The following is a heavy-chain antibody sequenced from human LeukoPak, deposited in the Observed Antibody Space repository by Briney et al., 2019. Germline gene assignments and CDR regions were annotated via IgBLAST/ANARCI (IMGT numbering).Heavy chain of an antibody. Sequence: PWGSLPLSCPASGFSSSDYSRNWVRQSPGTAREWLSVISVSDNSTYYVVSVKGRFTISRDKSNSMLYLQMTSLRAEDTAVYFCARDRYCVSANCPYDCWGQRIPVTVSS. CDR2: ISVSDNST. J-gene: IGHJ4*02. V-gene: IGHV3-23*01. CDR3: ARDRYCVSANCPYDC. CDR1: GFSSSDYS. D-gene: IGHD1-1*01.